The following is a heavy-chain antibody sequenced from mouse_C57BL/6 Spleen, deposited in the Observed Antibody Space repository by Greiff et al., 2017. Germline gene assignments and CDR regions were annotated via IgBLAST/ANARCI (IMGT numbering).Heavy chain of an antibody. CDR2: ISYDGSN. D-gene: IGHD3-2*02. CDR1: GYSITSGYY. J-gene: IGHJ2*01. V-gene: IGHV3-6*01. Sequence: ESGPGLVKPSQSLSLTCSVTGYSITSGYYWNWIRQFPGNKLEWMGYISYDGSNNYNPSLKNRISITRDTSKNQFFLKLNSVTTEDTATYYCARSGYFFDYWGQSTTLTVSS. CDR3: ARSGYFFDY.